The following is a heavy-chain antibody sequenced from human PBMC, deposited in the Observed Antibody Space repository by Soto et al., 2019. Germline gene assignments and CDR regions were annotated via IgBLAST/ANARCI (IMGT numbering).Heavy chain of an antibody. CDR1: GGSVSSGSYY. J-gene: IGHJ3*02. CDR2: MSHSGGT. CDR3: ARVERGTATTVVDAFDI. D-gene: IGHD1-1*01. Sequence: QVQLQQWGAGLLKPSETLSPTCAVSGGSVSSGSYYWSWIRQPPGKGREWMGEMSHSGGTHFNPSLESRVTISVDTSKNQFSLKMSSVTAADTSLYYCARVERGTATTVVDAFDIWGQGTMVTVSS. V-gene: IGHV4-34*01.